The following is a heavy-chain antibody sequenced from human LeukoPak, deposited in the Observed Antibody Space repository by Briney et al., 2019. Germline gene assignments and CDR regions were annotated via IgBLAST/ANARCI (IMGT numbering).Heavy chain of an antibody. D-gene: IGHD5-12*01. V-gene: IGHV1-18*01. CDR1: GYTFTSYG. CDR2: ISGYNGNT. CDR3: ARDGGRGYSGYEIDY. J-gene: IGHJ4*02. Sequence: ASVKVSCKASGYTFTSYGISWVRQAPGQGLEWMGWISGYNGNTNYAQKFQGRVTMTTDTSTSTAYMELRSLRSDDTAVYYCARDGGRGYSGYEIDYWGQGTLVTVSS.